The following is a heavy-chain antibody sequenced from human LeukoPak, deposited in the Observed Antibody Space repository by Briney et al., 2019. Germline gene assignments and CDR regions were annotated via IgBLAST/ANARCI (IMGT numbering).Heavy chain of an antibody. CDR3: ARVVTGAYRGDY. CDR1: GYTFTSYG. D-gene: IGHD1-20*01. CDR2: MNPNSGAT. Sequence: ASVKVSCKASGYTFTSYGISWVRQATGQGPEWMGWMNPNSGATGYAQKFQGRVTMTRSASINTAYMELTNLRSEDTAVYYCARVVTGAYRGDYWGQGTLVTVSS. V-gene: IGHV1-8*02. J-gene: IGHJ4*02.